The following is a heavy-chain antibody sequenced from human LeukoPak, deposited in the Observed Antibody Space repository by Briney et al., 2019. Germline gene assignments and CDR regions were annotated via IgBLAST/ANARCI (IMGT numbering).Heavy chain of an antibody. CDR1: GDSISSKNYY. D-gene: IGHD7-27*01. CDR2: INHSGST. V-gene: IGHV4-39*01. CDR3: ASLGRPGGYFDY. J-gene: IGHJ4*02. Sequence: SETLSLTCSVSGDSISSKNYYWGWIRQPPGKGLEWIGEINHSGSTNYNPSLKSRVTISVDTSKNQFSLKLSSVTAADTAVYYCASLGRPGGYFDYWGQGTLVTVSS.